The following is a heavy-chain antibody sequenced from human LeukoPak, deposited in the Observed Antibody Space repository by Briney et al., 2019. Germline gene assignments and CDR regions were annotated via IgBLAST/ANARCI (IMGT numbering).Heavy chain of an antibody. V-gene: IGHV1-18*01. D-gene: IGHD2-15*01. CDR3: ARGPTLRIGCSGGSCYGTWVAGVDY. CDR2: ISAYNGNT. CDR1: GYTFTSYG. Sequence: GASVKVSCKASGYTFTSYGISWVRQAPGQGLEWMGWISAYNGNTNYAQKLQGRVTMTTDTSTSTAYMELRSLRSDDTAVYYCARGPTLRIGCSGGSCYGTWVAGVDYWGQGTLVTVSS. J-gene: IGHJ4*02.